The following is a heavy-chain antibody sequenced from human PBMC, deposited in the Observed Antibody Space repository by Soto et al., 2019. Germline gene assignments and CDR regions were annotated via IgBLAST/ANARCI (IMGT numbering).Heavy chain of an antibody. CDR1: GFTFSRYW. CDR2: IKQDGTEK. D-gene: IGHD5-18*01. Sequence: LRLSCAASGFTFSRYWMNWVRQAAGKGLEWVANIKQDGTEKNYVDSVKGRFTISRDNAKNSLYLQMDSLRAEDTAVYFCARGDTPMITGMDSFDIWGQGTLVTAS. J-gene: IGHJ3*02. V-gene: IGHV3-7*01. CDR3: ARGDTPMITGMDSFDI.